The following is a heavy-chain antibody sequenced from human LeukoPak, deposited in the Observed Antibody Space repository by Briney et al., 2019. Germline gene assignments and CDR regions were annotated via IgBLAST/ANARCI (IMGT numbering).Heavy chain of an antibody. CDR2: IYYSGST. V-gene: IGHV4-59*08. D-gene: IGHD2-21*02. CDR1: GGSISRYY. Sequence: SETLSLTCTVPGGSISRYYWSWSRQPPGKGLEWIGYIYYSGSTNYNPSLKSRVTISVDTSKNQFSLKLSSVTAADTAVYYCATPSSCGGDCYPYYYYGMDVWGQGTTVTVSS. CDR3: ATPSSCGGDCYPYYYYGMDV. J-gene: IGHJ6*02.